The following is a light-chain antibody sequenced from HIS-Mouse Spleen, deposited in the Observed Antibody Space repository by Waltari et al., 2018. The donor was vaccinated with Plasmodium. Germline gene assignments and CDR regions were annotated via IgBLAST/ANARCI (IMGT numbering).Light chain of an antibody. CDR3: YSTDSSGNHRV. V-gene: IGLV3-10*01. CDR2: EDS. CDR1: ALPKKY. J-gene: IGLJ3*02. Sequence: SYELTQPPSVSVSPGQTARNNCSGDALPKKYAYWYQQKSGQAPVLVIYEDSKRPSGIPEIFSGSSSGTMATVTISGAQVEDEADYYCYSTDSSGNHRVFGGGTKLTVL.